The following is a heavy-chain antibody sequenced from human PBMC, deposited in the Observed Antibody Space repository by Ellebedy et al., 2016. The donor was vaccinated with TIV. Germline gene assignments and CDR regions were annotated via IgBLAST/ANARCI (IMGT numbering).Heavy chain of an antibody. Sequence: GESLKISCKASRYSFTTYWMAWVRQMPGKGLAFMRNIYPDDSDSRYSPSFQGQVTISADKSISTPYLQWSSLKASDSAMYYCARLGEWPLFDYWGQGSLVTVSS. V-gene: IGHV5-51*01. CDR1: RYSFTTYW. CDR3: ARLGEWPLFDY. J-gene: IGHJ4*02. D-gene: IGHD1-26*01. CDR2: IYPDDSDS.